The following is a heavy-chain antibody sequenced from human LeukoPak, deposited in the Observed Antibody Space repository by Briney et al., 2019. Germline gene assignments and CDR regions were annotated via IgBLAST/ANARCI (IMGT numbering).Heavy chain of an antibody. CDR1: GFTFSGSA. V-gene: IGHV3-73*01. CDR3: ARDVPYYYESSGYYSLGFDI. CDR2: IRSTANGYAT. J-gene: IGHJ3*02. Sequence: PGGSLRLSCAASGFTFSGSALHWVRQASGKGLEWVGRIRSTANGYATAYAASVKGRFTISRDDSKNTAYLQMDSLETEDTAVYYCARDVPYYYESSGYYSLGFDIWGQGTMVTVSS. D-gene: IGHD3-22*01.